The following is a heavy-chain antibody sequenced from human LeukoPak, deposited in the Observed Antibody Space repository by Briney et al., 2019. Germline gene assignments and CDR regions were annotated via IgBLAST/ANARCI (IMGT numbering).Heavy chain of an antibody. CDR2: INPSGGST. V-gene: IGHV1-46*01. Sequence: ASVKVSCKASGYTFTSYYMHWVRQAPGQGLEWMGIINPSGGSTSYAQKLQGRVTMTRGTSTSTVYMELSSLRSEDTAVYYCARGRWYYGSGSYYKLWGQGTLVTVSP. CDR3: ARGRWYYGSGSYYKL. D-gene: IGHD3-10*01. J-gene: IGHJ4*02. CDR1: GYTFTSYY.